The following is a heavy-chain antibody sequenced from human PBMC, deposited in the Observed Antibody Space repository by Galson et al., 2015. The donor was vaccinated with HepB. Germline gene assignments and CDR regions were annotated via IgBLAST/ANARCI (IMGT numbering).Heavy chain of an antibody. J-gene: IGHJ3*02. D-gene: IGHD1-7*01. CDR3: ARGRNSAFDI. Sequence: CAISGDSVSTNGVAWNWIRQSPPRGLEWLGRTYYRSKWYNDYAVSVKSRITINPDTSKNQFSLQINSMTPEDTAVYYCARGRNSAFDIWGQGTLVTVSS. CDR1: GDSVSTNGVA. CDR2: TYYRSKWYN. V-gene: IGHV6-1*01.